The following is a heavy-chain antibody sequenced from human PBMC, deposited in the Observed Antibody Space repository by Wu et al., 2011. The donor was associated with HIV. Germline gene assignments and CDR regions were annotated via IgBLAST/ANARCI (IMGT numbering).Heavy chain of an antibody. CDR3: ARVSGYSYGFDYYYGMDV. Sequence: QVQLVQSGAEVKKPGSSVKVSCKASGGTFSSYAISWVRQAPGQGLEWMGRIIPIFGTANYAQKLQGRVTITADKSTSTAYMELSSLRSEDTAVYYCARVSGYSYGFDYYYGMDVWGQGYHGHRLL. CDR2: IIPIFGTA. V-gene: IGHV1-69*14. CDR1: GGTFSSYA. D-gene: IGHD5-18*01. J-gene: IGHJ6*02.